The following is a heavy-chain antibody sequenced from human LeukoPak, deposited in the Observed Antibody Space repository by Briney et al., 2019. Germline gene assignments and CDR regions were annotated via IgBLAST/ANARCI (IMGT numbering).Heavy chain of an antibody. CDR1: GFTFSSYG. Sequence: GGSLRLSCAASGFTFSSYGMHWVRQAPGKGLEWVAVIWYDGSNKYYADSVKGRFTISRDNSKNTLYLQMNSLRAEDTAVYYCARDCGGDAFDIGGQGTMVTVSS. J-gene: IGHJ3*02. CDR2: IWYDGSNK. V-gene: IGHV3-33*01. D-gene: IGHD3-16*01. CDR3: ARDCGGDAFDI.